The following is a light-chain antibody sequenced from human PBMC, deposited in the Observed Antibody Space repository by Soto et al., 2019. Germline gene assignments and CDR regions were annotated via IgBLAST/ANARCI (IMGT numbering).Light chain of an antibody. V-gene: IGKV3-15*01. J-gene: IGKJ2*01. CDR2: GAS. Sequence: EIVITQSPATLSVSPGERATLSCRASQSISSSLAWYQQKPGQAPRLLIYGASTRATGIPARFSGSGSGTEFTLTISSLQSEDLAVYYCQQYNNGPTYTFGQGTKLEIK. CDR1: QSISSS. CDR3: QQYNNGPTYT.